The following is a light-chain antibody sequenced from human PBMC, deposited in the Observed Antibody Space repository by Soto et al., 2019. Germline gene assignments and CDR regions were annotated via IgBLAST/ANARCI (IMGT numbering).Light chain of an antibody. Sequence: EIVMTQSPPTLSVSPGVRATLSCRASQTVTSNLAWYQQKPGQAPRLLIYDASTRATGIPARFSGSGSGTEFTLTISSLQSEDFAVYYCQQYNNWPGTFGGGTKVDIK. CDR3: QQYNNWPGT. CDR1: QTVTSN. CDR2: DAS. V-gene: IGKV3D-15*01. J-gene: IGKJ4*01.